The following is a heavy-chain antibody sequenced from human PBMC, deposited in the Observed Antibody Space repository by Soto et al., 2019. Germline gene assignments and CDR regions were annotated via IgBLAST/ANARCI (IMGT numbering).Heavy chain of an antibody. CDR3: ARESGDWPLNWFDP. CDR1: GFNFTNHW. Sequence: LRLSCAASGFNFTNHWMHWVRQAPGKGLVWVSRITSDGKSKAYAESVKGRFAISRDNAKNAVYLQMNGLTVEDTAVYYCARESGDWPLNWFDPWGQGTLVTVSS. J-gene: IGHJ5*02. D-gene: IGHD2-21*02. CDR2: ITSDGKSK. V-gene: IGHV3-74*01.